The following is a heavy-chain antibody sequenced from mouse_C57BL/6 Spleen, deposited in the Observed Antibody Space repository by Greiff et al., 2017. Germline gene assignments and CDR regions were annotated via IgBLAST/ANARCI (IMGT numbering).Heavy chain of an antibody. Sequence: VQLVESGAELVRPGASVTLSCKASGYTFTDYEMHWVKQTPVHGLEWIGAIDPETGGTAYNQKFKGKAILTADKSSSTAYMELRSLTSEDSAVYYCTRGGSDYWGQGTTLTGSS. V-gene: IGHV1-15*01. CDR1: GYTFTDYE. CDR3: TRGGSDY. CDR2: IDPETGGT. D-gene: IGHD1-1*01. J-gene: IGHJ2*01.